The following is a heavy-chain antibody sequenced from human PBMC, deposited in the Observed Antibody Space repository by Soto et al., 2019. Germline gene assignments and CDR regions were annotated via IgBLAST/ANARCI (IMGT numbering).Heavy chain of an antibody. V-gene: IGHV4-34*01. D-gene: IGHD1-1*01. J-gene: IGHJ6*02. CDR1: GGSFSGYY. Sequence: SETLSLTCAVYGGSFSGYYWSWIRQPPGKGLEWIGEINHSGSTNYNPSLKSRVTISVDTSKNQFSLKLSSVTAADTAVYYCARGPQGTTRLGVRRGMDVWGQGTTVTVSS. CDR2: INHSGST. CDR3: ARGPQGTTRLGVRRGMDV.